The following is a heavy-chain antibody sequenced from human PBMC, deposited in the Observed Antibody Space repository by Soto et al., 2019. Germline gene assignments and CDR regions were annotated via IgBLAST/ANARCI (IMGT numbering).Heavy chain of an antibody. Sequence: QVQLQESGPGLVKPSETLSLTCTVSGGSITSYYWSWIRQPPGKGLEWIGYIHNSGSTSYNPSLQSRVTSPADVSKNQFSLDLRSVTAADTAVYYCARRWSGTDYWGHGTLVTVSS. V-gene: IGHV4-59*01. CDR3: ARRWSGTDY. CDR1: GGSITSYY. D-gene: IGHD3-10*01. CDR2: IHNSGST. J-gene: IGHJ4*01.